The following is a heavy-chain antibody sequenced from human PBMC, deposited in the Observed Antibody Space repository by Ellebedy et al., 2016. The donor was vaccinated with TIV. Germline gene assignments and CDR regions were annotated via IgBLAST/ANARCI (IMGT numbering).Heavy chain of an antibody. Sequence: GESLKISCTASGFPFSYYWMHWVRQAPGKGLEWVSRIDSDGHTTRYADLVEGRFTISRDNAKNTLYLQMNRLRAEDTALYYCARDGDHHVDLDNWGQGTLVTVSS. CDR3: ARDGDHHVDLDN. CDR1: GFPFSYYW. J-gene: IGHJ4*02. CDR2: IDSDGHTT. D-gene: IGHD5-12*01. V-gene: IGHV3-74*01.